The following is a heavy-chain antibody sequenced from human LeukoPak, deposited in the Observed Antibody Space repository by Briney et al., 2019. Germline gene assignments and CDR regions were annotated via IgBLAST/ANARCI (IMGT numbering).Heavy chain of an antibody. Sequence: GESLKISCKGSGYSFTSYWIGWVRQMPGKGLEWMGIISPGDSDTRYSPSFQGQVTISADKSISTAYLQWSSLKASDTAMYYCARPNCGGDCYSSWYFDLWGRGTRVTVSS. V-gene: IGHV5-51*01. CDR3: ARPNCGGDCYSSWYFDL. CDR2: ISPGDSDT. J-gene: IGHJ2*01. D-gene: IGHD2-21*02. CDR1: GYSFTSYW.